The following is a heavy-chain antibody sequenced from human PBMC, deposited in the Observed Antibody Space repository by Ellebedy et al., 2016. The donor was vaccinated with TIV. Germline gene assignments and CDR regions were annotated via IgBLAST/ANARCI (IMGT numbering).Heavy chain of an antibody. Sequence: MPSETLSLTCTVSGGSISSYYWSWIRQPPGKGLEWIGYIYYSGSTNYNPSLMSRVTISVDTSKNQFSLNLSSVTAADTALYYCATPAGLGSTWYLDYYGMDVWGQGTTVTVSS. D-gene: IGHD6-13*01. V-gene: IGHV4-59*12. CDR3: ATPAGLGSTWYLDYYGMDV. CDR2: IYYSGST. J-gene: IGHJ6*02. CDR1: GGSISSYY.